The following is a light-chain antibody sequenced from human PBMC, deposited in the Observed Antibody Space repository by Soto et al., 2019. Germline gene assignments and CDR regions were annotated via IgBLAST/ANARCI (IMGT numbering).Light chain of an antibody. J-gene: IGLJ7*01. V-gene: IGLV1-40*01. CDR1: SSNIGAGSE. Sequence: QSVLTQPPSVSGAPGQRVTISCTGSSSNIGAGSEVHWYQQIPGTAPKLLIYGNNNRPSGVPDRFSGSKSGASASLAITGLQAEDESHYYCQSYDSSRSGYAVFGGGTQLTVL. CDR2: GNN. CDR3: QSYDSSRSGYAV.